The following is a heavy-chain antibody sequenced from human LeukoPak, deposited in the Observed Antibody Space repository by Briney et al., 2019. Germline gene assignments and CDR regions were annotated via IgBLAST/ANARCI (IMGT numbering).Heavy chain of an antibody. D-gene: IGHD3-22*01. J-gene: IGHJ3*02. V-gene: IGHV3-11*01. CDR3: ARRFTMIVVVTEHDAFDI. CDR1: GFTFSDYY. CDR2: ISSSGSTI. Sequence: GGSLRLSGAASGFTFSDYYMSWIRQAPGKGLEWVSYISSSGSTIYYADSVKGRFTISRDNAKNSLYLQMNSLRAEDTAVYYCARRFTMIVVVTEHDAFDIWGQGTMVTVSS.